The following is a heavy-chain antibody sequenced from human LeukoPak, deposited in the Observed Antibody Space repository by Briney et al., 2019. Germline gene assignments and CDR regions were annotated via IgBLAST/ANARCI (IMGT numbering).Heavy chain of an antibody. Sequence: PGKSLRLSCAASGFTFSNYGMHWVRQAPGKGLEWVAIIWYDGSNKYYADSVKGRLTISRDNSKNTLYLQMNSLRAEDTAVYYCAKSNKPYSGYDYGGFDYWGQGTLVTVSS. J-gene: IGHJ4*02. D-gene: IGHD5-12*01. CDR2: IWYDGSNK. V-gene: IGHV3-33*06. CDR1: GFTFSNYG. CDR3: AKSNKPYSGYDYGGFDY.